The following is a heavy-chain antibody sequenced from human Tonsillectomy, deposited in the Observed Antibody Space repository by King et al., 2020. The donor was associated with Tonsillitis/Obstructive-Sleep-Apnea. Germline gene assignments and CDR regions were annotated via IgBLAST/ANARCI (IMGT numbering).Heavy chain of an antibody. CDR2: IRSKAYGGTT. V-gene: IGHV3-49*05. CDR3: TTYIVVVPAAMGSGAFDI. Sequence: VQLVESGGGLVKPGRSLRLSCTASGFTFGDYAMSWFRQAPGKGLEWVGFIRSKAYGGTTEYAASVKGRFTISRDDSKSIAYLQMNSLKTEDTAVYYCTTYIVVVPAAMGSGAFDIWGQGTMVTVSS. D-gene: IGHD2-2*01. CDR1: GFTFGDYA. J-gene: IGHJ3*02.